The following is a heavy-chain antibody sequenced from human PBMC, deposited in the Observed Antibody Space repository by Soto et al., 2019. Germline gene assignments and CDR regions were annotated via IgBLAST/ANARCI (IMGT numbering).Heavy chain of an antibody. Sequence: QVQLVQSGAEVKKPGSSVKVSCKASGGTFSSYAISWVRQAPGQGLEWMGGTIPIFGTANYAQKFHGRVTITADESTSTAYMELSSLRSEDTAVYYCAREPDSSGYYHDAFDIWGQGTMVTVSS. CDR3: AREPDSSGYYHDAFDI. CDR1: GGTFSSYA. D-gene: IGHD3-22*01. CDR2: TIPIFGTA. J-gene: IGHJ3*02. V-gene: IGHV1-69*01.